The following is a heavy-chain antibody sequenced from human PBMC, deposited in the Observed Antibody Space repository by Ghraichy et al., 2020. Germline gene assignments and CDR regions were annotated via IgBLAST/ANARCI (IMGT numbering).Heavy chain of an antibody. V-gene: IGHV4-39*01. D-gene: IGHD2-21*01. CDR1: GDSISSYSYY. CDR3: ARIVLLWDGDLTNLFDP. J-gene: IGHJ5*02. Sequence: SETLSLTCSVSGDSISSYSYYWGWIRQPPGKGLEWIGSIDYSGTTFYNPSLKSRPTISVDPSKNQFSLSLRSMTATDTAVYFCARIVLLWDGDLTNLFDPWGKGTLVTVT. CDR2: IDYSGTT.